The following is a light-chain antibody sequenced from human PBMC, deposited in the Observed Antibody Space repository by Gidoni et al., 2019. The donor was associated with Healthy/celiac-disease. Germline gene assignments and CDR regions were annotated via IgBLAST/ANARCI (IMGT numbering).Light chain of an antibody. J-gene: IGLJ2*01. V-gene: IGLV3-21*04. CDR2: DAR. CDR1: NIGSKS. CDR3: QVWDSSSDHVV. Sequence: SYVLTQPPSVSVAPGKTARITCGGNNIGSKSVHWYQQQPGQAPVLVIYDARDRPSRIPERFSGANCGNTATLTISRVEAGYEDDYYCQVWDSSSDHVVFGGGTKLTVL.